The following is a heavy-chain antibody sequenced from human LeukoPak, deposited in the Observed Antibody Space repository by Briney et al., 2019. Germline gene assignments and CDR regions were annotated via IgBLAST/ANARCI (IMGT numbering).Heavy chain of an antibody. Sequence: PSETLSLTCAVYGGSFSGYYWSWIRQPPGKGLEWIGEINHSGSTNYNPSLKSRVTISVDTSKNQFSLKLSSVTAAATAVYYCARGLGWGYCSGGSCYLAFYYYYMDVWGKGTTVTVSS. CDR3: ARGLGWGYCSGGSCYLAFYYYYMDV. CDR2: INHSGST. CDR1: GGSFSGYY. D-gene: IGHD2-15*01. V-gene: IGHV4-34*01. J-gene: IGHJ6*03.